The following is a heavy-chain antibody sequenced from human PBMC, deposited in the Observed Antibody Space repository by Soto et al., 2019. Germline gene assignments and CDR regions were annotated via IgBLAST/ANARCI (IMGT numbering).Heavy chain of an antibody. Sequence: PVGSLRLSCASSVFTFSTYSMNLVLQAPGKGLECVSYVSSSGSSKYYAASVKGRFTISRDNAKDSLYLQMDNLRAEDTAVYYCARMSSSISPGCWGQGTLVTVSS. V-gene: IGHV3-48*01. CDR3: ARMSSSISPGC. CDR2: VSSSGSSK. D-gene: IGHD2-2*01. J-gene: IGHJ4*02. CDR1: VFTFSTYS.